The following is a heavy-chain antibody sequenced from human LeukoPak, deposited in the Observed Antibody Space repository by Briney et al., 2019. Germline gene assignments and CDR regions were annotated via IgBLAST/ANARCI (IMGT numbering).Heavy chain of an antibody. Sequence: GGSLRLSCAAAGFVFNEYGMHWVRQAPGKGLEWVAVIWYDGSHKYHADSVKGRFTISRDNSKNTLYLQMNNLRAEDTAVYYCARDSSLATSSGYDPRRVDYWGQGTLVTVSS. J-gene: IGHJ4*02. V-gene: IGHV3-33*01. CDR1: GFVFNEYG. CDR3: ARDSSLATSSGYDPRRVDY. CDR2: IWYDGSHK. D-gene: IGHD5-12*01.